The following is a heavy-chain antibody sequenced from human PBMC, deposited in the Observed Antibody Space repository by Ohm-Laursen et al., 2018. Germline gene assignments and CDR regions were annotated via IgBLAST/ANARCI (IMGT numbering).Heavy chain of an antibody. Sequence: SSVKVSCKASGYTFTSYGISWVRQAPGQGLEWMGGIIPIFGTANYAQKFQGRVTITADESTSTAYMELSSLRSEDTAMYYCARSFRPRSAIDYWGQGTLVTVSS. V-gene: IGHV1-69*01. CDR2: IIPIFGTA. CDR3: ARSFRPRSAIDY. D-gene: IGHD3-10*01. CDR1: GYTFTSYG. J-gene: IGHJ4*02.